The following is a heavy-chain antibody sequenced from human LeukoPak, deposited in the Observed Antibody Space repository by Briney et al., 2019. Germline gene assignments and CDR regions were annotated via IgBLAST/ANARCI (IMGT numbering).Heavy chain of an antibody. D-gene: IGHD5-24*01. CDR2: ISAYNGNT. J-gene: IGHJ4*02. Sequence: GASVKVSFKASGYTFTIYGISWVRQAPGQGLEWMGWISAYNGNTNYAQKLQGRVTMTTDTSTSTAYMELRSLRSDDTAVYYCARSLETYYFDYWGQGTLVTVSS. V-gene: IGHV1-18*01. CDR3: ARSLETYYFDY. CDR1: GYTFTIYG.